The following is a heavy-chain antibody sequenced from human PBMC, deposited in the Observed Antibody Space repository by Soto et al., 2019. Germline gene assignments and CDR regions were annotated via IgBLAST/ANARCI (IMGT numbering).Heavy chain of an antibody. CDR2: LGAADDP. V-gene: IGHV3-13*05. Sequence: GGSLRLSCAASGFSFRDYDMHWVRRRTGKGLEWVSGLGAADDPYYIASVKGRFSVSRDNAQNSLYLQMNNLRVDDTAVYFCARAYLGRLPRRADYYYAMDVWGRGTTVTVSS. CDR3: ARAYLGRLPRRADYYYAMDV. J-gene: IGHJ6*02. D-gene: IGHD1-26*01. CDR1: GFSFRDYD.